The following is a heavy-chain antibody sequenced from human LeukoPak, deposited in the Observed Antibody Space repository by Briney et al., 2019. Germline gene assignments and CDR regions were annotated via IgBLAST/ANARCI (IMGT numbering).Heavy chain of an antibody. CDR2: IIPILGIA. V-gene: IGHV1-69*04. J-gene: IGHJ6*02. Sequence: SVKVSCKASGGTFSSYAISWVRQAPGQGLEWMGRIIPILGIANYAQKFQGRVTITADKSTSTAYMELSSLRSEDTAVYYCASQRYCSGGSCRNYYYYGMDVWGQGTTVIVSS. CDR3: ASQRYCSGGSCRNYYYYGMDV. D-gene: IGHD2-15*01. CDR1: GGTFSSYA.